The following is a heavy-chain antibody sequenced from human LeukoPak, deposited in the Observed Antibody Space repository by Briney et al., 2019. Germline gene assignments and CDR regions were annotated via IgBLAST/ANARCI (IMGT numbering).Heavy chain of an antibody. Sequence: PSETLSLTCTVSGGSISSYYWSWIRQPPGKGLEWIGYIYYSGSTNYNPSLKSRVTISVDTSKNQFSLKLSSVTAADTAVYYCARAYSVPGDYDYVWGSYRLRYSDYWGQGTLVTVSS. D-gene: IGHD3-16*02. V-gene: IGHV4-59*01. CDR1: GGSISSYY. CDR2: IYYSGST. J-gene: IGHJ4*02. CDR3: ARAYSVPGDYDYVWGSYRLRYSDY.